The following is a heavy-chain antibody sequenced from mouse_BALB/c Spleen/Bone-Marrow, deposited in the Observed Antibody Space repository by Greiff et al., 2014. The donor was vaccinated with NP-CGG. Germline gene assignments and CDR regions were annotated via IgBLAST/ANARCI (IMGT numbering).Heavy chain of an antibody. Sequence: VQVVESGAELAKPGASVKMSCKASGYTFTSYWMHWVKQRPGQGLEWIGYINPSTGYTEYNQKFKDKATLTADKSSSTAYMQLSSLTSEDSAVYYCASPYGNYDAMDYWGQGTSVTVSS. J-gene: IGHJ4*01. CDR1: GYTFTSYW. CDR3: ASPYGNYDAMDY. D-gene: IGHD2-1*01. CDR2: INPSTGYT. V-gene: IGHV1-7*01.